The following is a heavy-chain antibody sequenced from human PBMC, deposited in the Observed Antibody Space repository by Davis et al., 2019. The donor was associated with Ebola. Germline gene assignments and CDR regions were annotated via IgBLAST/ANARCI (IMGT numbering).Heavy chain of an antibody. CDR2: ISSSSSTI. V-gene: IGHV3-48*02. J-gene: IGHJ4*02. D-gene: IGHD1-14*01. Sequence: PGGSLRLSCAASGFTFSSYSMNWVRQAPGKGLEWVSYISSSSSTIYYADSVKGRFTISRDNAKNSLYLQMNSLRDEDTAVYYCARTVVEPNHGSTHFDYWGQGTLVTVSS. CDR1: GFTFSSYS. CDR3: ARTVVEPNHGSTHFDY.